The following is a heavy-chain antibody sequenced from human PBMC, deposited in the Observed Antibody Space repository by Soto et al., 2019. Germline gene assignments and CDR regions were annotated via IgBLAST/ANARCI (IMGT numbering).Heavy chain of an antibody. CDR3: VRDPTRGLGL. V-gene: IGHV3-74*01. CDR1: GLTFSSYW. Sequence: PGGSLRLSCAASGLTFSSYWMHWVRQAPGKGLVWVSRSNSDGSVTNYADSVRGRLTISRDNAKNTLYLQLSSLRAEDTAVYYCVRDPTRGLGLWGQGTLVTVSS. J-gene: IGHJ4*02. CDR2: SNSDGSVT. D-gene: IGHD3-9*01.